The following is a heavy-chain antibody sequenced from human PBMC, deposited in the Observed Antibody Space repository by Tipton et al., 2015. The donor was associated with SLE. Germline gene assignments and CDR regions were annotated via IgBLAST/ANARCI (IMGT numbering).Heavy chain of an antibody. Sequence: TLSLTCAVYGGSLSGYSWSWIRQSPGKGLEWIGEINHSGSTNYNPSLKSRVTISVDTSKNQFSLKLSSVTAADTAVYYCAIGRDGYNVDFWGQGTLVTVSS. CDR2: INHSGST. CDR1: GGSLSGYS. D-gene: IGHD5-24*01. V-gene: IGHV4-34*01. CDR3: AIGRDGYNVDF. J-gene: IGHJ4*02.